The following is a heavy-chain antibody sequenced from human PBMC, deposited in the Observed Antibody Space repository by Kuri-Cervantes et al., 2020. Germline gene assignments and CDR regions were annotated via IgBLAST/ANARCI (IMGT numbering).Heavy chain of an antibody. Sequence: GGSLRLSCAASGFTFSDYYMSWLRQDPGKGLEWISYIRSTSNTIYYADSVKGRFTISRDNAKNSLYLQMNSLRAEDTALYYCAKDVDHRMGPYYFDYWGQGTLVTVSS. CDR1: GFTFSDYY. CDR3: AKDVDHRMGPYYFDY. J-gene: IGHJ4*02. V-gene: IGHV3-11*01. CDR2: IRSTSNTI. D-gene: IGHD1-26*01.